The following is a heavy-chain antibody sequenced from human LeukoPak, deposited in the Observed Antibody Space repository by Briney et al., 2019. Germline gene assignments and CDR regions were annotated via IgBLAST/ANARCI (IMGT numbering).Heavy chain of an antibody. CDR2: IYYSGST. CDR1: GGSISSYY. D-gene: IGHD3-3*01. CDR3: ARDERNYDFWSGYYYYMDV. V-gene: IGHV4-59*01. J-gene: IGHJ6*03. Sequence: SETLSLTCTVSGGSISSYYWSWIRQPPGKGLEWIGYIYYSGSTNYNPSLKSRVTISVDTSKNQFSLKLSSVTAADTAVYYCARDERNYDFWSGYYYYMDVWGKGTTVTVSS.